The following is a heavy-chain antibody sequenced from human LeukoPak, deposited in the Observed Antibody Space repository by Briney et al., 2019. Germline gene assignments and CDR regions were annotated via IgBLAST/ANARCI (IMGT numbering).Heavy chain of an antibody. V-gene: IGHV3-23*01. D-gene: IGHD1-14*01. J-gene: IGHJ4*02. CDR1: GFTFSSYA. Sequence: GGSLRLSCAASGFTFSSYAMSWVRQAPGKGLEWVSVISGGGSSAYYADSVKGRFTISRDNSKNTLYLQMNSLRAEDTAIYYCARARPRPIDFDHWGQGTLVTVSS. CDR3: ARARPRPIDFDH. CDR2: ISGGGSSA.